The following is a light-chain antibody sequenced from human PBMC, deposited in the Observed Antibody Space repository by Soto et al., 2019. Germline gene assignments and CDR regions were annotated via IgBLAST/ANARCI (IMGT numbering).Light chain of an antibody. V-gene: IGKV4-1*01. CDR2: WGS. CDR3: QQYYGTPWT. CDR1: QSVLYSSSNKNT. J-gene: IGKJ1*01. Sequence: DIVMTQSPDSLAVSLGERATINCKSSQSVLYSSSNKNTLAWYQQKPGQPPKLLIYWGSTRESGIPDRISGSGSGTDFTLTISSLQAEDVAVYYCQQYYGTPWTFGQGTKVEIK.